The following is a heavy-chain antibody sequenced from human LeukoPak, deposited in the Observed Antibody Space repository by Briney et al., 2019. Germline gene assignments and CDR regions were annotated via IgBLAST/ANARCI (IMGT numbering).Heavy chain of an antibody. D-gene: IGHD6-19*01. J-gene: IGHJ4*02. CDR1: GGSISSYY. CDR2: IYYSGST. V-gene: IGHV4-59*01. CDR3: AREGNSSGWLRRAYYFDY. Sequence: PSETLSLTCTVSGGSISSYYWSWIRQPPGKGLEWIGYIYYSGSTNYNPSLKSRVTISVDTSKNQFSLKLSSVTAADTAVYYCAREGNSSGWLRRAYYFDYWGQGTLVTVSS.